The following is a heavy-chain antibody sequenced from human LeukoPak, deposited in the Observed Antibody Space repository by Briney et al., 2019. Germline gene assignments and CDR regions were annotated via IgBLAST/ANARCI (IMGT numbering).Heavy chain of an antibody. J-gene: IGHJ4*02. Sequence: SETLSLTCTVSGGSISSSSYYWSWIRQPPGTGLEWLGEINHSGSTNYNPSLKSRVTISVDTSKNQFSLKLSSVTAADTAVYYCARGSSWVRSWSEYGYWGQGTLVTVSS. V-gene: IGHV4-39*07. D-gene: IGHD6-13*01. CDR1: GGSISSSSYY. CDR3: ARGSSWVRSWSEYGY. CDR2: INHSGST.